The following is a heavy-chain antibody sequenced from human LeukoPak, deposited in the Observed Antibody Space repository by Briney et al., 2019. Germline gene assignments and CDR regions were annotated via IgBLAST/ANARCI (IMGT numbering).Heavy chain of an antibody. J-gene: IGHJ4*02. CDR1: GFTFSSYW. CDR3: ARQTMLRLAPPDY. D-gene: IGHD3-10*01. CDR2: IKQDGSEK. V-gene: IGHV3-7*01. Sequence: GGSLRLSCAASGFTFSSYWMSWVRQAPGKGLEWVANIKQDGSEKYYVDSVKGRFTISRDNAKNSLYLQMNSLRAEDTAVYYCARQTMLRLAPPDYWGQGTLVTVSS.